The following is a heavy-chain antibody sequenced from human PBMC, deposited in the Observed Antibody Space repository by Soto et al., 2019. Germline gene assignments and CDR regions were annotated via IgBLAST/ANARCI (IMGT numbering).Heavy chain of an antibody. D-gene: IGHD3-22*01. CDR1: GFTFSSYA. Sequence: GGSLRLSCAASGFTFSSYAMHWVRQAPGKGLEWVAVISYDGSNKYYADSVKGRFTISRDNSKNTPYPQMNSLRAEDTAVYYCARPNYDSIGKPSPFDYWGQGTLVTVSS. V-gene: IGHV3-30-3*01. CDR2: ISYDGSNK. CDR3: ARPNYDSIGKPSPFDY. J-gene: IGHJ4*02.